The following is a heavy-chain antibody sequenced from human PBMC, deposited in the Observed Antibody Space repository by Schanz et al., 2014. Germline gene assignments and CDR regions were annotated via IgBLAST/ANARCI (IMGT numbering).Heavy chain of an antibody. CDR1: GFTFRGHA. Sequence: VQLVESGGGVVQPGTSLRLSCAASGFTFRGHAMHWVRQAPGKGLEWVGVIWYDGSKTYYADSVRGRFTISRDNSKNTLHLQMNSLRVEDTAVYYCAKDDTQVNGMDVWGQGTTVTVSS. CDR3: AKDDTQVNGMDV. V-gene: IGHV3-30*04. J-gene: IGHJ6*02. CDR2: IWYDGSKT.